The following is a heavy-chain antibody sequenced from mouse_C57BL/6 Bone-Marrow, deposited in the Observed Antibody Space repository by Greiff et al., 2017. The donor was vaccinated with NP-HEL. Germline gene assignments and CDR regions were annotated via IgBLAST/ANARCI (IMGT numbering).Heavy chain of an antibody. V-gene: IGHV1-69*01. CDR1: GYTFTSYW. CDR3: ARSWRGNYCAMDY. J-gene: IGHJ4*01. CDR2: IDPSDSYT. D-gene: IGHD2-1*01. Sequence: QVQLQQPGAELVMPGASVKLSCKASGYTFTSYWMHWVKQRPGQGLEWIGEIDPSDSYTNYNQKFKGKSTLTVDKSSSTAYMQLSSLTSEDSAVYYCARSWRGNYCAMDYWGQGTSVTVSS.